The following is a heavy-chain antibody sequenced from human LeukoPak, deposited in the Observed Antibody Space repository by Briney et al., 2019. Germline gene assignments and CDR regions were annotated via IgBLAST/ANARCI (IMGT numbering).Heavy chain of an antibody. D-gene: IGHD6-13*01. CDR3: ARGRKYSSSWYGFSYYYGVDV. V-gene: IGHV4-34*01. CDR1: GGSFSGYY. Sequence: SETLSLTCAVYGGSFSGYYWSWIRQPPGKGLEWIGEINHSGSTNYNPSLKSRVTISVDTSKNQFSLKLSSVTAADTAVYYCARGRKYSSSWYGFSYYYGVDVWGKGTTVTVSS. CDR2: INHSGST. J-gene: IGHJ6*04.